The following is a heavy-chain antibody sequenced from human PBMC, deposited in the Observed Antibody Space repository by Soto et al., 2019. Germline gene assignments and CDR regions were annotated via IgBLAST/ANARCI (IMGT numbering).Heavy chain of an antibody. Sequence: SETLSLTCSVSGGSISSYYWSWIRQPPGKGLEWIGYIYYSVSTNYNPSLKSRVTISVDTSKNQFSLKLSSATAADTAVYYCARELGDYDSSGYYYWGQGTLVTVSS. CDR1: GGSISSYY. D-gene: IGHD3-22*01. V-gene: IGHV4-59*12. CDR3: ARELGDYDSSGYYY. CDR2: IYYSVST. J-gene: IGHJ4*02.